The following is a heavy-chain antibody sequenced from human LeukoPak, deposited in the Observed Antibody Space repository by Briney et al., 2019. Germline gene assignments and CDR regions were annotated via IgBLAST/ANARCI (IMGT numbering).Heavy chain of an antibody. CDR3: ARGRLYYYGSGSFHY. CDR2: IYYSGST. CDR1: GGSISSYY. Sequence: NPSETLSLTCTVSGGSISSYYWSWIRQPPGKGLEWIGYIYYSGSTNYNPSLKSRVTISVDTSKNQFSLKLSSVTAADTAVYYCARGRLYYYGSGSFHYWGQGTLVTVSS. V-gene: IGHV4-59*12. D-gene: IGHD3-10*01. J-gene: IGHJ4*02.